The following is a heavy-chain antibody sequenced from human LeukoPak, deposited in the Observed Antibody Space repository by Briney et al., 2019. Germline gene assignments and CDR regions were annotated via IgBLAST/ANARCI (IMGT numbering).Heavy chain of an antibody. D-gene: IGHD2-2*02. CDR1: GFTFGDYY. Sequence: GESLRLSCTASGFTFGDYYMTWIRQAPGKELDWLSYINGDGTTIHYAESVKGRFTISRDNGKKSVYLHINSLRAEDTAVYYCARYPLQYYYYFLDVWGKGTTVTVSS. J-gene: IGHJ6*04. CDR3: ARYPLQYYYYFLDV. V-gene: IGHV3-11*01. CDR2: INGDGTTI.